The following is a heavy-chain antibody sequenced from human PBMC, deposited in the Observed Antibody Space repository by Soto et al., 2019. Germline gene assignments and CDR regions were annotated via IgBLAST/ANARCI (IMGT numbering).Heavy chain of an antibody. V-gene: IGHV3-23*01. J-gene: IGHJ4*02. Sequence: GSLRLSCAPSGFTLSSYAMSWVRQAPGKGLEWVSSISGSGRSTYYADSVKGRFTISRDNSKNTLLLQMNSLRAEDTAIYYCAKYAGSSRYFDYWGPGTPVTVS. CDR2: ISGSGRST. CDR3: AKYAGSSRYFDY. D-gene: IGHD1-26*01. CDR1: GFTLSSYA.